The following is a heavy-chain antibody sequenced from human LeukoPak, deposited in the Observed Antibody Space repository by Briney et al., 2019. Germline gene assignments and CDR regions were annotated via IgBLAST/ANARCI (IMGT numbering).Heavy chain of an antibody. Sequence: GGSLRLSCAASGFTLSRYAMSWVRQAPGKGLGWVSGISGSGGSTYYADSVQRRFTISTDNSKNTLYLPMNSLTVEDTAVYYCAKDLDDILSANFDYWGQGTLVTVSS. V-gene: IGHV3-23*01. J-gene: IGHJ4*02. CDR1: GFTLSRYA. CDR3: AKDLDDILSANFDY. CDR2: ISGSGGST. D-gene: IGHD3-9*01.